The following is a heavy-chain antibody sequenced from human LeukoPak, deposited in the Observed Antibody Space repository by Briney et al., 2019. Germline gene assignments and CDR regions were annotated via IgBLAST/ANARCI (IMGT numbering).Heavy chain of an antibody. J-gene: IGHJ5*02. CDR1: GFTFSTYA. Sequence: GGSLRLSCAASGFTFSTYAVNWVRQAPGKGLEWVSAISGSGGSTYYADSVKGRFTVSRDNSKNSLYLQMNSLRSEDTAVYYCAREMGVVYDFWIPGWFDPWGQGTLVTVSS. CDR2: ISGSGGST. D-gene: IGHD3-3*01. CDR3: AREMGVVYDFWIPGWFDP. V-gene: IGHV3-23*01.